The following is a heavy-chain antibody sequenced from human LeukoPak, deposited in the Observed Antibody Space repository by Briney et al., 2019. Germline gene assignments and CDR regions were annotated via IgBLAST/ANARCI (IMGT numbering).Heavy chain of an antibody. CDR3: ARASNGFDY. Sequence: XYYMHWVRQAPGQGLEWMGWINPNSGGTNYAQKFQGRVTMTRDTSISTAYMELSRLRSDDTAVYYCARASNGFDYWGQGTLVTVSS. J-gene: IGHJ4*02. D-gene: IGHD2-8*01. CDR2: INPNSGGT. V-gene: IGHV1-2*02. CDR1: XYY.